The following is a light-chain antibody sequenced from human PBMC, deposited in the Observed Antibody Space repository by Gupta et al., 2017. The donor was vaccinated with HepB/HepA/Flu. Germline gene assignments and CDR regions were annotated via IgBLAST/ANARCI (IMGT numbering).Light chain of an antibody. CDR1: QSLVYSNGNTY. V-gene: IGKV2-30*01. CDR2: KVS. Sequence: DVVMTQSPLSLPVTPGQPASISCRSSQSLVYSNGNTYLTWFQQRPGQSPRRLIYKVSNRDSGVPDRCSGSGSGTDFPLKISRVDAEDGGVYYCLQGTPWPRTFGQGTKLEIK. J-gene: IGKJ2*01. CDR3: LQGTPWPRT.